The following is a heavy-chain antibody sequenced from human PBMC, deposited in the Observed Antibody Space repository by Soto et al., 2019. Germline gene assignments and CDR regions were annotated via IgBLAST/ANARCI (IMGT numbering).Heavy chain of an antibody. CDR3: ARGFRYCSSTSCYTGNMDV. V-gene: IGHV1-3*01. J-gene: IGHJ6*03. CDR1: GYTFTSYA. D-gene: IGHD2-2*02. CDR2: INAGNGNT. Sequence: QVQLVQSGAEVKKPGASVKVSCKASGYTFTSYAMHWVRQAPGQRPEWMGWINAGNGNTKYSQKFQGRVTITRDTSASTAYMELSSLRSEDTAVYYCARGFRYCSSTSCYTGNMDVWGKGTTVTVSS.